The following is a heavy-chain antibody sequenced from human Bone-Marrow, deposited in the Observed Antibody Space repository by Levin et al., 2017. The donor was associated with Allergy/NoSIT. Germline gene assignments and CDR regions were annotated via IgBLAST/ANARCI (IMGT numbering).Heavy chain of an antibody. CDR3: ARTSRPINPEDRMDG. V-gene: IGHV6-1*01. CDR1: GDSFSSNDVT. CDR2: TYYRSKRYS. D-gene: IGHD2-15*01. J-gene: IGHJ6*02. Sequence: PSETLSLTCAISGDSFSSNDVTWNWIRQSPSRGLEWLGRTYYRSKRYSDYADSVKSRITFNADTSKNQFSLQLNSVTPEDTAIYYCARTSRPINPEDRMDGWGQGTTVTVSS.